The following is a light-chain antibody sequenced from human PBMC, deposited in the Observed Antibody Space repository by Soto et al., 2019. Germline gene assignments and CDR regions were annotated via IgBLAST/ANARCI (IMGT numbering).Light chain of an antibody. V-gene: IGKV3-15*01. CDR3: QQYDTWPRT. CDR1: QGVSSN. J-gene: IGKJ1*01. Sequence: ETVMTQPPATLSVSPGEGATLSCRASQGVSSNLAWYQQKPGQAPRLLIYGASTRATGIPARFSGSGSGTEFTLTIGSLQSEDFAFYYCQQYDTWPRTFGQGTKVEIK. CDR2: GAS.